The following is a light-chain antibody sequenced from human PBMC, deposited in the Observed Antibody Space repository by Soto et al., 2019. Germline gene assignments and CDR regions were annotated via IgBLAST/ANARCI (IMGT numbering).Light chain of an antibody. CDR3: SSHAGSSAFYV. CDR2: EVT. J-gene: IGLJ1*01. Sequence: QSALTQPASVSGSPGQSITISCTGTSSDIGAYDYVSWYQQYPGRVPKLLIHEVTNRPSGVSDRFSDSKSGNTASLTISGLQTEDEADYYCSSHAGSSAFYVFGTGTKVTVL. CDR1: SSDIGAYDY. V-gene: IGLV2-14*01.